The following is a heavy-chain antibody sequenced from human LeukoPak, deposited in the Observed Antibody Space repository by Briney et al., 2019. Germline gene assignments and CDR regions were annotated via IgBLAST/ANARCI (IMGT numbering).Heavy chain of an antibody. Sequence: GGSLRLSCAASGFTFSNYGMHWVRQAPGKGLEWVAVISYDGSNKYYADSVKGRFTISRDNSKNTLYLQMNSLRAEDTAVYYCARALSPGWEPFGMDVWGQGTTVTVSS. J-gene: IGHJ6*02. D-gene: IGHD1-26*01. CDR3: ARALSPGWEPFGMDV. V-gene: IGHV3-30*03. CDR1: GFTFSNYG. CDR2: ISYDGSNK.